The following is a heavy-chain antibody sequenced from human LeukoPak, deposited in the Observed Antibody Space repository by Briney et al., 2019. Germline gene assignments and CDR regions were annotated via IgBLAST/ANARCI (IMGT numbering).Heavy chain of an antibody. CDR3: ARRFDH. CDR2: INWNGDDT. CDR1: GFTFDSYG. J-gene: IGHJ4*02. V-gene: IGHV3-20*04. Sequence: RSGGSLRLSCAASGFTFDSYGMSWVRQAPGKGLEWVSGINWNGDDTTYADSVKGRFTISRDNAKNSLYLQTDSLRAEDTAVYYCARRFDHWGQGTLVTVSS.